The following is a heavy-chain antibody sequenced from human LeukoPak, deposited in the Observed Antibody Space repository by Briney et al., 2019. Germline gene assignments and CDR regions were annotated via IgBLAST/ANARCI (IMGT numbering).Heavy chain of an antibody. CDR2: ISYDGSNK. V-gene: IGHV3-30*04. CDR1: GFTFSSHA. Sequence: GGSLRLSCAASGFTFSSHAMQRVRQAPGKGLEWVAVISYDGSNKYYADSVKGRFTISRDNSQNTLYLQMNSLRAEDTAVYYCARERSYSGRYLDYWGQGTLVTVSS. D-gene: IGHD1-26*01. CDR3: ARERSYSGRYLDY. J-gene: IGHJ4*02.